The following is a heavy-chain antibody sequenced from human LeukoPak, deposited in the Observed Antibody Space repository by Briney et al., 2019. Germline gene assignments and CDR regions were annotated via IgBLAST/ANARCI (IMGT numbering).Heavy chain of an antibody. J-gene: IGHJ3*02. CDR2: ISSSGSTI. CDR3: AREGPRMYYDILTGHNAFDI. CDR1: GFTFSSYE. V-gene: IGHV3-48*03. Sequence: GGSLRLSCAASGFTFSSYEMNWVRQAPGKGMEWVSYISSSGSTIYYADSVKGRFTISRDNAKNSLYLQMNSLRAEDTAVYYCAREGPRMYYDILTGHNAFDIWGQGTMVTVSS. D-gene: IGHD3-9*01.